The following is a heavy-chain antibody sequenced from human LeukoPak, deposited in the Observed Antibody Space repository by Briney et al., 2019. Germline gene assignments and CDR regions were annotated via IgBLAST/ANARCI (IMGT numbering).Heavy chain of an antibody. D-gene: IGHD7-27*01. V-gene: IGHV1-69*05. Sequence: ASVKGSCKASGGTFIHYSISWVRQAPGQGLEWMGGIIPIFGTANYAQKFQGRVTITTDESTSTAYMELSSLRSEDTAVYYCAGRPKLGGGYYFDYWGQGTLVTVSS. CDR3: AGRPKLGGGYYFDY. J-gene: IGHJ4*02. CDR2: IIPIFGTA. CDR1: GGTFIHYS.